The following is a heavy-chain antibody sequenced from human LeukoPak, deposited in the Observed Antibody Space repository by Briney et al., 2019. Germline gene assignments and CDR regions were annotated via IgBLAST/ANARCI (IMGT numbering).Heavy chain of an antibody. J-gene: IGHJ5*01. CDR3: ARDGSSWGNWFDS. CDR1: GFTFSSYW. D-gene: IGHD6-13*01. CDR2: INSDGSST. Sequence: GGSLRLSCAAFGFTFSSYWIHWVRQAPGKGLVWVSRINSDGSSTSYADSVKGRFTISRDNAKNTLYLQMNSLRAEDTAVYYCARDGSSWGNWFDSWGQGTLVTVSS. V-gene: IGHV3-74*01.